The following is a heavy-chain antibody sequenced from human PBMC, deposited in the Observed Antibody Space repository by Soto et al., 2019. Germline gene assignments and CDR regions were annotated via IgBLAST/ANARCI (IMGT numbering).Heavy chain of an antibody. CDR1: GGSISIGGYY. V-gene: IGHV4-31*03. D-gene: IGHD2-2*01. Sequence: PSETLSLTCTVSGGSISIGGYYWSCMRQHPGKGLEWIGYIYYSGSTYYNPSLKSRVTISVDTSKNQFSLKLSSVTAADTAVYYCARDHIVVVPAAPSPGGYYYYYGMDVWGQGTTVTVSS. J-gene: IGHJ6*02. CDR2: IYYSGST. CDR3: ARDHIVVVPAAPSPGGYYYYYGMDV.